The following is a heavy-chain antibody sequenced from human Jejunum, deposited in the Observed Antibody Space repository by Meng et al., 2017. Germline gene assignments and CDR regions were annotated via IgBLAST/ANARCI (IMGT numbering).Heavy chain of an antibody. Sequence: GGSLRLSCAASGFTFHTYWMAWVRQAPGKGLEWVANIKGNGDERTYVGSVKGRFTISRDNAKNTLYLQMNSLRAEDEAVYYCTRDQGYDVLTGYSHFDYWGPGTLVTVSS. CDR1: GFTFHTYW. J-gene: IGHJ4*02. CDR3: TRDQGYDVLTGYSHFDY. CDR2: IKGNGDER. V-gene: IGHV3-7*01. D-gene: IGHD3-9*01.